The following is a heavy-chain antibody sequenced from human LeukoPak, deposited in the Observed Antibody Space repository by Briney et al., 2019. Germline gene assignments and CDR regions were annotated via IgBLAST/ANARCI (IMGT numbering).Heavy chain of an antibody. Sequence: ASVKVSCKVSGYTLTELSMHWVRPAPGKGLEWMGGFDPEDGETIYAQKFQGRVTMTEDTSTDTAYMELSSLRSEDTAVYYCATPGDTAMVRPLDYWGQGTLVTVSS. D-gene: IGHD5-18*01. J-gene: IGHJ4*02. CDR2: FDPEDGET. CDR1: GYTLTELS. CDR3: ATPGDTAMVRPLDY. V-gene: IGHV1-24*01.